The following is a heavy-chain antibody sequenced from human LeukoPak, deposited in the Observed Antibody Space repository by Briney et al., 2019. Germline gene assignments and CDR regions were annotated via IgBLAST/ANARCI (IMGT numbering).Heavy chain of an antibody. V-gene: IGHV1-69*05. CDR1: GGTFSSYA. J-gene: IGHJ1*01. CDR2: IIPIFGTA. Sequence: SVKVSCKASGGTFSSYAISWVRQAPGQGLEWMGRIIPIFGTANYAQKFQGRVTITTDESTSTAYMELSSLRSEDTAVYYCASSYCSSTSCYPFEYFQHWRQGTLVTVSS. CDR3: ASSYCSSTSCYPFEYFQH. D-gene: IGHD2-2*01.